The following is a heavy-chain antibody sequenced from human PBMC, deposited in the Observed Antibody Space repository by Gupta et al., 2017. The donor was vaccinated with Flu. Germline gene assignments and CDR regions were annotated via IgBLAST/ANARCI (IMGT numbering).Heavy chain of an antibody. Sequence: EVQLVESGGGLVQPGRSLRLSCAASGFTFDDYAMHWVRQAPGKGLEWVSGISWNSGSIGYADSVKGRFTISRDNAKNSLYLQMNSLRAEDTALYYCAKENYYGSGSYYKEFDYWGQGTLVTVSS. CDR3: AKENYYGSGSYYKEFDY. CDR1: GFTFDDYA. CDR2: ISWNSGSI. V-gene: IGHV3-9*01. D-gene: IGHD3-10*01. J-gene: IGHJ4*02.